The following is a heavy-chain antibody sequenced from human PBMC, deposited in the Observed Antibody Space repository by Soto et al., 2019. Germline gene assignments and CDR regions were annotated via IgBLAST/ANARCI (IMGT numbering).Heavy chain of an antibody. J-gene: IGHJ4*02. CDR3: ARLHVAAAGPVDY. CDR1: GGSISSSSYY. CDR2: IYYSGST. D-gene: IGHD6-13*01. Sequence: SETLSLTCTVSGGSISSSSYYWGWIRQPPGKGLEWIGSIYYSGSTYYNTSLKSRVTISVDTSKNQFSLKLSSVTAADTAVYYCARLHVAAAGPVDYWGQGTLVTVSS. V-gene: IGHV4-39*01.